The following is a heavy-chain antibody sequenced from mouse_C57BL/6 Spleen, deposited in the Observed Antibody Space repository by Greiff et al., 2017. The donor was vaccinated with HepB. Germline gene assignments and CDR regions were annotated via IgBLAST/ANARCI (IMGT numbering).Heavy chain of an antibody. D-gene: IGHD2-2*01. Sequence: QVKLQQSGAERAKPGASVKRSGKASGYTFTSYWMHWGNKRPGQGLEWMGYINPSRGYTKYNQKFKDKATLTADKSSSTAYMQLSSLTYEDSAVYYCATPYGNDGGCYFDYWGTGTTLTVST. J-gene: IGHJ2*01. V-gene: IGHV1-7*01. CDR2: INPSRGYT. CDR3: ATPYGNDGGCYFDY. CDR1: GYTFTSYW.